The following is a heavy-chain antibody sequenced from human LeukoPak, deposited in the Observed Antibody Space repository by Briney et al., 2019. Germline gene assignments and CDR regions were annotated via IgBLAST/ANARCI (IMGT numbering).Heavy chain of an antibody. D-gene: IGHD2-15*01. CDR3: ARPISRYCSGGSCYHFDY. CDR2: IYPGDSDT. J-gene: IGHJ4*02. Sequence: GASLKISCKGSGYSFTSYWIGWVRQMPGKGLEWMGIIYPGDSDTRYSPSFQGQVTISADKSISTAYLQWSSLKASDTAMYYCARPISRYCSGGSCYHFDYWGQGTLVTVSS. CDR1: GYSFTSYW. V-gene: IGHV5-51*01.